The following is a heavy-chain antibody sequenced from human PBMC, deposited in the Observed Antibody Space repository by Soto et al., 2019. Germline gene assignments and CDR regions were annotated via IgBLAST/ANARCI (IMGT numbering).Heavy chain of an antibody. CDR3: ARRHSSSSAFDP. J-gene: IGHJ5*02. V-gene: IGHV5-10-1*01. Sequence: GESLKISCKGSGYSFTSYWINWVRQMPVKGLEWMGRIDPSDSYTNYSPSFQGHVTISADKSISTAYLQWSSLKASDTAMYYCARRHSSSSAFDPWGQGTLVTVSS. CDR2: IDPSDSYT. CDR1: GYSFTSYW. D-gene: IGHD6-13*01.